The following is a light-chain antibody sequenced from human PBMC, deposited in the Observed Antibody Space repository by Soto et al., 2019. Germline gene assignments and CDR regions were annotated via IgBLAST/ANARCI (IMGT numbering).Light chain of an antibody. Sequence: EIVMTQSPATLSVSPGERATLSCRPSQGVSRKLAWYQQKPGQAPRVLIHGASTRATGIPARFSGSGSGTEFTLTISSLQSEDFAVYYCQHYNDWPPTWTLGQGTRVEIK. J-gene: IGKJ1*01. CDR2: GAS. CDR1: QGVSRK. CDR3: QHYNDWPPTWT. V-gene: IGKV3-15*01.